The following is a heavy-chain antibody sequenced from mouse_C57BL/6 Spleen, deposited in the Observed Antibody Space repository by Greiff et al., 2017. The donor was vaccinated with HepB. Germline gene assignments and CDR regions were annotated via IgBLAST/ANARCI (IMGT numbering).Heavy chain of an antibody. CDR2: IHPNSGST. D-gene: IGHD1-1*01. J-gene: IGHJ1*03. CDR1: GYTFTSYW. Sequence: QVQLKQPGAELVKPGASVKLSCKASGYTFTSYWMHWVKQRPGQGLEWIGMIHPNSGSTNYNEKFKSKATLTVDKSSSTAYMHLSSLTSEDSAVYYCARSRGSSDWYFDVWGTGTTVTVSS. V-gene: IGHV1-64*01. CDR3: ARSRGSSDWYFDV.